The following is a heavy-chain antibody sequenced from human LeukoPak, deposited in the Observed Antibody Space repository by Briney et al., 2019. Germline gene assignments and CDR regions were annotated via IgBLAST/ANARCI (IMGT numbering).Heavy chain of an antibody. V-gene: IGHV1-2*02. CDR2: INPNSGGT. Sequence: ASVKVSCTASGYTFTNYDLHWVRQATGQGLEWMGWINPNSGGTNYAQKFQGRVTMTRDTSISTAYMELSRLRSDDTAVYYCAVLPFWSGYYTGIPARPWGQGTLVTVSS. CDR1: GYTFTNYD. CDR3: AVLPFWSGYYTGIPARP. D-gene: IGHD3-3*01. J-gene: IGHJ5*02.